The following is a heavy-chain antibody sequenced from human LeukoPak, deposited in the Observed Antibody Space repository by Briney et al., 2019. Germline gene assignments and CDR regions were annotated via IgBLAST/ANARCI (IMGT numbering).Heavy chain of an antibody. CDR1: GFTLTTYA. CDR3: AKRSRSFSWYLDY. V-gene: IGHV3-23*01. Sequence: GGSLRLSCAASGFTLTTYAMSWVRHAPGKGLEWVSAIRGTDGSTIYADSVKGRFTISRDNAKNSLYLQMNSLRAEDTAVYYCAKRSRSFSWYLDYWGQGTLVTVSS. J-gene: IGHJ4*02. CDR2: IRGTDGST. D-gene: IGHD6-13*01.